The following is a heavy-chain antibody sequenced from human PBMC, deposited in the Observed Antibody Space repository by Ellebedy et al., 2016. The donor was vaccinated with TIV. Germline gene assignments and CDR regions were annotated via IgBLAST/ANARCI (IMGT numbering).Heavy chain of an antibody. J-gene: IGHJ4*02. CDR3: ARLRDYGDYADWEFYCDY. V-gene: IGHV4-39*01. Sequence: MPSETLSLTCTVSGGSISSSSYYWGWIRQPPGKGLEWIGSIYYSGSTYYNPSLKSRVTISVDTSKNQFSLKLSSVTAADTAVYYCARLRDYGDYADWEFYCDYWGQGTLVTVSS. CDR1: GGSISSSSYY. D-gene: IGHD4-17*01. CDR2: IYYSGST.